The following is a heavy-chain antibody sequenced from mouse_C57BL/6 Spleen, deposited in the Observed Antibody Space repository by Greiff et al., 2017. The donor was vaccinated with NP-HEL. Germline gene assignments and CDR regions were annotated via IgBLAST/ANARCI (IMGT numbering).Heavy chain of an antibody. D-gene: IGHD2-1*01. CDR2: IYPRSGNT. Sequence: VKLVESGAELARPGASVKLSCKASGYTFTSYGISWVKQRTGQGLEWIGEIYPRSGNTYYNEKFKGKATLTADKSSSTAYMELRSLTSEDSAVYFCARNYSSWFAYWGQGTLVTVSA. CDR1: GYTFTSYG. J-gene: IGHJ3*01. CDR3: ARNYSSWFAY. V-gene: IGHV1-81*01.